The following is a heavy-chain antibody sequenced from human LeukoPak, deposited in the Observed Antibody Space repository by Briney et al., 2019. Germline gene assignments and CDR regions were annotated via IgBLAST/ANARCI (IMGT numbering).Heavy chain of an antibody. D-gene: IGHD3-10*01. CDR1: GGSISSYY. CDR3: AKSNGYGLIGI. V-gene: IGHV4-59*01. J-gene: IGHJ3*02. Sequence: PSETLSLTCTVSGGSISSYYWSWLRQPPGKGLEWIGYMYYSRSTNYNPSLKSRVTISVDTSKNQFSLKLSSVTAADTAVYYCAKSNGYGLIGIWGQGTMVTVSS. CDR2: MYYSRST.